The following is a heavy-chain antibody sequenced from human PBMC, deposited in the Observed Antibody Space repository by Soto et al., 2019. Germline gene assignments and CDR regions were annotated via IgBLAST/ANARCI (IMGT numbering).Heavy chain of an antibody. Sequence: QVQLQESGPGLVKPSQTLSFTCTVSGGSISSGGYYWSWIRQHPGKGLEWIGYIYYSGSTYYNPSLKSRVTISVDTSKNQFSLKLSSVTAADTAVYYCARGDDILMYFDYWGQGTLVTVSS. CDR3: ARGDDILMYFDY. CDR1: GGSISSGGYY. J-gene: IGHJ4*02. D-gene: IGHD3-9*01. CDR2: IYYSGST. V-gene: IGHV4-31*03.